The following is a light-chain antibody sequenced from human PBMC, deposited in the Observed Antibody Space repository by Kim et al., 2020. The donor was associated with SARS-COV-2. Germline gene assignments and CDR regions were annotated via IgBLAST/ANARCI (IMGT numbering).Light chain of an antibody. CDR2: AAS. J-gene: IGKJ4*01. CDR1: QSIGRY. Sequence: ASVGDRVTITCRASQSIGRYLNWYQQKPGKAPKLLIYAASTLQSGVPSGFSGSGSGTDFTLTISSLQPEDFATYYCQQSYSAPLTFGGGTKVDIK. CDR3: QQSYSAPLT. V-gene: IGKV1-39*01.